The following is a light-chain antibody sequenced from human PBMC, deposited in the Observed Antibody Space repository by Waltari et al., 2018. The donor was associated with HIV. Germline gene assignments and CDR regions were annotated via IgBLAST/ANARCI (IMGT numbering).Light chain of an antibody. Sequence: DIQMTQTPSSLSASVGDRVTITCRASQTINNYLNSYKQTPGKAPKLLIFAASNLQSGVPSRFSGLGYGTDFTLTVSSLEPEDFATYYCQQTYRTPQTFGQGTRVEI. CDR3: QQTYRTPQT. V-gene: IGKV1-39*01. J-gene: IGKJ5*01. CDR2: AAS. CDR1: QTINNY.